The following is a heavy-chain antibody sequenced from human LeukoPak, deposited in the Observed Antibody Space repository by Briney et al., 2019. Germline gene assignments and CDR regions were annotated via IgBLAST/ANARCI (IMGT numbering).Heavy chain of an antibody. CDR2: IKQDGSEK. CDR3: ARDRWDCYGSGSYSPLGY. J-gene: IGHJ4*02. V-gene: IGHV3-7*01. CDR1: GFTFSSYW. Sequence: PGGSLRLSCAASGFTFSSYWMSWVRQAPGKGLEWVANIKQDGSEKYYVDSVKGRFTISRDNAKNSLYLQMNSLRAEDTAVYYCARDRWDCYGSGSYSPLGYWGQGTPVTVSS. D-gene: IGHD3-10*01.